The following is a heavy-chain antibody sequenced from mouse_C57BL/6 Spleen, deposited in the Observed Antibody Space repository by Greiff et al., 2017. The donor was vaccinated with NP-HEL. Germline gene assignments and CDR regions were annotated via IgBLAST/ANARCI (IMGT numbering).Heavy chain of an antibody. CDR3: AREERDGNYWYFDV. Sequence: EVQVVESGGGLVKPGGSLKLSCAASGFTFSSYAMSWVRQTPEKRLEWVATISDGGSYTYYPDNVKGRFTISRDNAKNNLYLQMSHLKSEDTAMYYCAREERDGNYWYFDVWGTGTTVTVSS. V-gene: IGHV5-4*01. CDR2: ISDGGSYT. D-gene: IGHD2-1*01. CDR1: GFTFSSYA. J-gene: IGHJ1*03.